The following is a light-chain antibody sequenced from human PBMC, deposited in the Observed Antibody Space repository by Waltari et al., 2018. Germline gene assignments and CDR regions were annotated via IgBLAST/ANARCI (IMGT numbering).Light chain of an antibody. Sequence: QSVLTQPPSASGTPGQTVSISCSGSTSNIGQNYVYWYQQFPGTAPRLLIYRNDRRTSGVPDRFSGSKSGTAASRAISGLRSEDEADYYCATWDDSLSGRVFGGGTELTVL. V-gene: IGLV1-47*01. CDR2: RND. CDR3: ATWDDSLSGRV. J-gene: IGLJ3*02. CDR1: TSNIGQNY.